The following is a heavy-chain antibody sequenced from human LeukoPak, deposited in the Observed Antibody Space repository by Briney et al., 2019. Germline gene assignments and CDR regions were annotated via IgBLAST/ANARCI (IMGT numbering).Heavy chain of an antibody. CDR1: GYTFTSYD. CDR3: ARELPSAGGLDV. V-gene: IGHV1-8*01. J-gene: IGHJ6*02. Sequence: ASVKVSCKASGYTFTSYDINWVRQATGQGLKWMGWINPNSGYTAYTQKFQGRVTMTRTTSISTAYMELNSLTSEDTAVYYCARELPSAGGLDVWGQGTTVTVSS. D-gene: IGHD3-10*01. CDR2: INPNSGYT.